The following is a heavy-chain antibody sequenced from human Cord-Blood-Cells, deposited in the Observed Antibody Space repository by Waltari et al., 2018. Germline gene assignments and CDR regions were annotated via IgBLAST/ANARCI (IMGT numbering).Heavy chain of an antibody. CDR1: GGSISSYY. D-gene: IGHD3-10*01. CDR2: IYYSGST. Sequence: QVQLQESGPGLVKPSETLSLTCTVPGGSISSYYWIWIRQPPGKGLEWIGYIYYSGSTNYNPSLKSRVTISVDTSKNQFSLKLSSVTAADTAVYYCARDRAYYGSGSYYFDIWGQGTMVTVSS. V-gene: IGHV4-59*01. CDR3: ARDRAYYGSGSYYFDI. J-gene: IGHJ3*02.